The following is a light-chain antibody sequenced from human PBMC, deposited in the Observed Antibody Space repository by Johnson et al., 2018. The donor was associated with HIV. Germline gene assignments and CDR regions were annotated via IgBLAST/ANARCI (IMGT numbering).Light chain of an antibody. Sequence: QSVLTQPPSVSAAPGQKVTISCSGSSYNIGNNLVSWYQQLPGSAPTLLIYENDKRPSGIPDRLSGSKSGTSATLGITGLQTGDEGDYYCGTWEGSLSAVAFFGTGTKVTVL. J-gene: IGLJ1*01. CDR2: END. CDR3: GTWEGSLSAVAF. CDR1: SYNIGNNL. V-gene: IGLV1-51*02.